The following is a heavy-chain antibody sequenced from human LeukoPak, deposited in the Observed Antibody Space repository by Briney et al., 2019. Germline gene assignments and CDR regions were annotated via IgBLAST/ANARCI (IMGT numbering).Heavy chain of an antibody. V-gene: IGHV3-30*02. J-gene: IGHJ3*01. CDR2: IRYDGSNK. D-gene: IGHD3-10*01. CDR1: GFIFSSYD. Sequence: GGSLRLSCAASGFIFSSYDMHWVRQPPGKGLEWVAFIRYDGSNKQYADSVKGRFTISRDNPKNTLYLQMNSLRAEDTAVYYCAKDSSYGSGSYYNFWGQGTMVTVSS. CDR3: AKDSSYGSGSYYNF.